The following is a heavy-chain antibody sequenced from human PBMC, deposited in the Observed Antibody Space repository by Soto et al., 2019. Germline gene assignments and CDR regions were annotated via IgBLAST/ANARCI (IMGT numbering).Heavy chain of an antibody. CDR1: GVSISSYY. V-gene: IGHV4-59*01. CDR2: IYYSGST. J-gene: IGHJ4*02. CDR3: ARGPSPHYYDSSGYYYGDY. Sequence: SENLSLTCSFSGVSISSYYLIWLGTPQGKGLEWIGYIYYSGSTNYNPSLKSRVTISVDTSKNQFSLKLSSVTAADTAVYYCARGPSPHYYDSSGYYYGDYWGQGTVVTVSS. D-gene: IGHD3-22*01.